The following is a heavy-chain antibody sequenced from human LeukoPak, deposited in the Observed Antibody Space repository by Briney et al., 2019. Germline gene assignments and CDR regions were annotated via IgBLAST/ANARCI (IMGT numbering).Heavy chain of an antibody. V-gene: IGHV4-59*01. CDR2: IHNSGST. J-gene: IGHJ4*02. D-gene: IGHD3-16*01. Sequence: PSETLSLTCTVAYDSLSSYYWSWIRQPPGKGLEWIGYIHNSGSTMYNASLKSRLAMSLDTSKNQFSLNLNSVTAADTAVYYCARGIRGAADYWGQGTLVTVSS. CDR3: ARGIRGAADY. CDR1: YDSLSSYY.